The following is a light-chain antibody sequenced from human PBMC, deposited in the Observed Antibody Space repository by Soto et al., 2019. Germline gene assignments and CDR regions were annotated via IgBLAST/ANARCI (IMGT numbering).Light chain of an antibody. Sequence: QSVLTQPPSASGTPGQRVTISCSGSSSNIGSNTVNWYQQLPGTAPKLLIYSNNQRPSGVPDRFSGSKSGTSASLAISGLQAEDEADYFCCSFAGSFYVFGTGTKHRP. CDR1: SSNIGSNT. V-gene: IGLV1-44*01. CDR2: SNN. CDR3: CSFAGSFYV. J-gene: IGLJ1*01.